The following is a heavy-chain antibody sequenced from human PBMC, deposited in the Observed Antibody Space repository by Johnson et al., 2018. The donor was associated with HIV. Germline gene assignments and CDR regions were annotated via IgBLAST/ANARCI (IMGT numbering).Heavy chain of an antibody. J-gene: IGHJ3*02. CDR3: ARGRASWELYDAFEI. CDR1: GFTFSNYV. CDR2: ILYDGSNQ. D-gene: IGHD1-26*01. Sequence: VHLVESGGGVVQPGRSLRLSCAGTGFTFSNYVLHWVRQAPGKGLEWVAFILYDGSNQFYADSVKGRFTISRDNSKNTLYLQMSSLRAGDTAVYYCARGRASWELYDAFEIWGQGTMVIVSS. V-gene: IGHV3-30*03.